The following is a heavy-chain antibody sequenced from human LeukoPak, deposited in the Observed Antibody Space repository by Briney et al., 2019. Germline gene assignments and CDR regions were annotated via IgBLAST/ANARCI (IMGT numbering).Heavy chain of an antibody. J-gene: IGHJ4*02. V-gene: IGHV3-72*01. Sequence: PGGSLRLSCAASGFTFSDHYMDWVRQAPGKGLEWLGRIRNKANSYTTEYAASVKGRFTISRDDSKNSLYLQMNSLRDEDTAVYYCARELAGTIDYWGQGTLVTVSS. CDR2: IRNKANSYTT. D-gene: IGHD4-17*01. CDR3: ARELAGTIDY. CDR1: GFTFSDHY.